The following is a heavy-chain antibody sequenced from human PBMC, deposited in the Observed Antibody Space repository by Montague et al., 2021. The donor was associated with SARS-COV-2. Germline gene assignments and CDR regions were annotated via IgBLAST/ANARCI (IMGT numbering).Heavy chain of an antibody. Sequence: SETLSLTCTVSGGSISSSSYYWGWIRQPPGKGLEWIGSIYYSGSTYYNPSLKIRVTISVYTSKNQFSLKLISVTAADTAVYYCASPTYYYDSSGSDAFDIWGQGTMVTVSS. J-gene: IGHJ3*02. D-gene: IGHD3-22*01. CDR3: ASPTYYYDSSGSDAFDI. V-gene: IGHV4-39*01. CDR1: GGSISSSSYY. CDR2: IYYSGST.